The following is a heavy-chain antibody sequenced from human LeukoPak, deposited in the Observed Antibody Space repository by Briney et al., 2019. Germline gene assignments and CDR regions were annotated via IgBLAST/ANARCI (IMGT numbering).Heavy chain of an antibody. V-gene: IGHV3-66*01. CDR2: IYSGGST. Sequence: GGSLRLSCAASGFTVSSNYMSWVRQAPGKGLEWVSVIYSGGSTYYADSVKGRFTISRDNSKNTLYLQMNSLRAEDTAVYYCARGPAGVLWSGELLGYWGQGTLVTVSS. CDR3: ARGPAGVLWSGELLGY. CDR1: GFTVSSNY. D-gene: IGHD3-10*01. J-gene: IGHJ4*02.